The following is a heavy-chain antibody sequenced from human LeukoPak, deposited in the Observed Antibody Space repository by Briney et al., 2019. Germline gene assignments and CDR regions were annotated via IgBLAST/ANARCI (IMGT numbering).Heavy chain of an antibody. CDR1: GYTFTSYD. Sequence: GASVKVSCKASGYTFTSYDINWVRQATGQGLEWMGWMNPNSGNTGYAQKFQGRVTMTRNTSISTAYMELSSLRSEDTAVYYCARDWIRRGGSDPWGQGTLVTVSS. V-gene: IGHV1-8*01. CDR2: MNPNSGNT. J-gene: IGHJ5*02. D-gene: IGHD2-2*03. CDR3: ARDWIRRGGSDP.